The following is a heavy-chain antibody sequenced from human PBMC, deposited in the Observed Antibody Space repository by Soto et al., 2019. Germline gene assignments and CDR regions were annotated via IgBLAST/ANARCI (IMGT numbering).Heavy chain of an antibody. CDR2: INHSGST. CDR1: GGSFSGYY. J-gene: IGHJ6*02. CDR3: ARAVGDYGSYYYGMDV. V-gene: IGHV4-34*01. Sequence: SETLSLTCAVYGGSFSGYYWSWIRQPPGKGLEWIGEINHSGSTNYNPSLKSRVTISVDTSKNQFSLKLSSVTAADTAVYYCARAVGDYGSYYYGMDVWGQGTTVTVSS. D-gene: IGHD4-17*01.